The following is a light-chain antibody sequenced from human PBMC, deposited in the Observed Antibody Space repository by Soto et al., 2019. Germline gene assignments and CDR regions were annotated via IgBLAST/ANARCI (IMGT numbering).Light chain of an antibody. J-gene: IGKJ1*01. CDR2: WAS. CDR3: QQYYGIPLT. Sequence: DIVMTQSPDSLAVSLGERATINCKSSQSILYSSNNRNHLAWYQQKPGQPPKLLIYWASTRELGVPARFSGSGSGTDFTLTISSLQAEDVAVYYCQQYYGIPLTF. CDR1: QSILYSSNNRNH. V-gene: IGKV4-1*01.